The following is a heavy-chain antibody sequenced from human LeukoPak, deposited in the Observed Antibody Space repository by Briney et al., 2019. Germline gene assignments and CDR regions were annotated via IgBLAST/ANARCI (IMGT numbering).Heavy chain of an antibody. D-gene: IGHD6-13*01. J-gene: IGHJ4*02. Sequence: ASVTVSCTASGGTFSSYAISWVRQAPGQGLEWMGRIIPILGIANYAQKFQGRVTITADKSTSTAYMELSSLRSEDTAVYYCARGRGYSSSWYYFDYWGQGTLVTVSS. CDR1: GGTFSSYA. CDR3: ARGRGYSSSWYYFDY. CDR2: IIPILGIA. V-gene: IGHV1-69*04.